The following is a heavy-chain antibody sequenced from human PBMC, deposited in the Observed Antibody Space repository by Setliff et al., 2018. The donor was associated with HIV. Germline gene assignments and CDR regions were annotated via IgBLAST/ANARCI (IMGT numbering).Heavy chain of an antibody. CDR2: IWYDGSNR. CDR3: AKDLDSSSWTFDY. D-gene: IGHD6-13*01. CDR1: GFIFSSSD. V-gene: IGHV3-33*06. Sequence: LRLSCAASGFIFSSSDMHWVRQTPGKGLEWVAVIWYDGSNRYYADSVKGRFTISRDNSKKMLFLQMNSLRAEDTAVYYCAKDLDSSSWTFDYWGQGTLVTVSS. J-gene: IGHJ4*02.